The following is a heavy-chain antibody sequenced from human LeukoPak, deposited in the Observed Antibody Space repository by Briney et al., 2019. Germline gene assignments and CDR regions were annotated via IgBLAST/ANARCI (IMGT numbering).Heavy chain of an antibody. Sequence: GGSLRLSCAASGFTFSSYAMSWVRQAPGKGLEWVSAISGSGGSTYYADSVKGRFTISRDNSKNTLYLQMNSLRAEDTAVYYCAKDERWGIAVAGFDYWGQGTLVTVSS. D-gene: IGHD6-19*01. CDR1: GFTFSSYA. CDR2: ISGSGGST. V-gene: IGHV3-23*01. J-gene: IGHJ4*02. CDR3: AKDERWGIAVAGFDY.